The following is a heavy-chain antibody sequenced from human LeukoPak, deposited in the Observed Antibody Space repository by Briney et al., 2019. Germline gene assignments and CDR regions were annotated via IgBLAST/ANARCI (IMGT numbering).Heavy chain of an antibody. CDR1: GFTFSNYV. D-gene: IGHD3-22*01. CDR3: AKRDEMRITMIVVVSFDY. V-gene: IGHV3-23*01. CDR2: ISGSGGST. J-gene: IGHJ4*02. Sequence: GGSLRLSCAASGFTFSNYVMTWVRQAPGKGLEWVSAISGSGGSTYYADSVKGRFTISRDNSKNTLYLQMNSLRAEDTAVYYCAKRDEMRITMIVVVSFDYWGQGTLVTVSS.